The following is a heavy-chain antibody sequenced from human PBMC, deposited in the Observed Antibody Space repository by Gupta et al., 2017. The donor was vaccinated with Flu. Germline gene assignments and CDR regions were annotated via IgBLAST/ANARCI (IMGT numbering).Heavy chain of an antibody. D-gene: IGHD2-15*01. Sequence: EVDLVESGGGLVQPGGSLRLSCVASGFIFYDFAMHWVRQRPGKGLEWVSGISWDSKSKTYGDPVKGRLTISRDNAKNSVYLQMSSLKAEDTAFYYCAKDDLGYCSSSSCRFASWGQGTLVTVS. V-gene: IGHV3-9*01. CDR3: AKDDLGYCSSSSCRFAS. J-gene: IGHJ4*02. CDR1: GFIFYDFA. CDR2: ISWDSKSK.